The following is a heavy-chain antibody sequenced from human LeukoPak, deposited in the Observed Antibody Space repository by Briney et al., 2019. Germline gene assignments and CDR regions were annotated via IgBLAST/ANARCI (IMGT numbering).Heavy chain of an antibody. CDR1: GFTVSSNY. Sequence: GGSLRLSCAASGFTVSSNYMSWVRQAPGKGLEWVSAISGSGGRTYYADSVKGRFTVSRDNSKNTLYLQMNSLRAEDTAVYYCAKDPALVRGVVNWYFDLWGRGTLVTVSS. D-gene: IGHD3-10*01. V-gene: IGHV3-23*01. CDR2: ISGSGGRT. J-gene: IGHJ2*01. CDR3: AKDPALVRGVVNWYFDL.